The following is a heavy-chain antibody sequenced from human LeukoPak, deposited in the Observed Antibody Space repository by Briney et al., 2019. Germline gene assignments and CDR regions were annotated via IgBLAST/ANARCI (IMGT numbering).Heavy chain of an antibody. CDR3: VRDSSGYYPIFDY. CDR1: GGSISSYY. Sequence: SETLSLTCTVSGGSISSYYWGWIRQPPGKGLEWIGSMYESGRTYYNPSLKSRVAISVDTSKNQFSLKLSYVTAADTAVYYCVRDSSGYYPIFDYWGQGTLVTVSS. CDR2: MYESGRT. V-gene: IGHV4-38-2*02. J-gene: IGHJ4*02. D-gene: IGHD3-22*01.